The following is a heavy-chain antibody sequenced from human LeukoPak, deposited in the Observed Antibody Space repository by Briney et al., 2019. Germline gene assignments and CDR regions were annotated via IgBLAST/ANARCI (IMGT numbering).Heavy chain of an antibody. Sequence: GGSLRLSSAASGFTFSSYEMNWVRQAPGEGLEWVSYISSSGSTIYYADSVKGRFTISRDNAKNSLYLQMNSLRAEDTAVYYCAELGITMIGGVWGKGTTVTISS. CDR1: GFTFSSYE. CDR2: ISSSGSTI. J-gene: IGHJ6*04. CDR3: AELGITMIGGV. D-gene: IGHD3-10*02. V-gene: IGHV3-48*03.